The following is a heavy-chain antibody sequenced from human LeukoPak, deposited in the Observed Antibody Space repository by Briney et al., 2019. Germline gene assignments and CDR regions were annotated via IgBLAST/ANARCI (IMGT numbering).Heavy chain of an antibody. CDR2: IIPIFGTA. V-gene: IGHV1-69*13. CDR1: GGTFSSYA. D-gene: IGHD5-18*01. CDR3: ATFPIYTAILDY. Sequence: ASVNVSCKASGGTFSSYAISWVRQAPGQGLEWMGGIIPIFGTANYAQKFQGRVTITADESTSTAYMELSSLRSEDTAVYYCATFPIYTAILDYWGQGTLVTVSS. J-gene: IGHJ4*02.